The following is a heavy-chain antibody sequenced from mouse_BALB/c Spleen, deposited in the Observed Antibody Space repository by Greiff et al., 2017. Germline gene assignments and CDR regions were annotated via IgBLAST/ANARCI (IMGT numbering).Heavy chain of an antibody. CDR3: ARAPYAMDY. J-gene: IGHJ4*01. Sequence: VKLMESGAELAKPGASVKMSCKASGYTFTSYWMHWVKQRPGQGLEWIGYINPSTGYTEYNQKFKDKATLTADKSSSTAYMQLSSLTSEDSAVYYCARAPYAMDYWGQGTSVTVSS. CDR1: GYTFTSYW. V-gene: IGHV1-7*01. CDR2: INPSTGYT.